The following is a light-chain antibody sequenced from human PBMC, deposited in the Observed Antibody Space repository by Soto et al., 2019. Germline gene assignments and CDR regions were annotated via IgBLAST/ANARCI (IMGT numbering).Light chain of an antibody. CDR1: SSDVGGYNY. CDR2: EVS. J-gene: IGLJ2*01. V-gene: IGLV2-14*01. CDR3: SSYTSSGTLGV. Sequence: QSALTQPASVSGSPGQSITISCTGTSSDVGGYNYVSWYQQHPGKAPKLMIYEVSNRPSGVSNRFSGSKSGNTASLTISGLHAEGVAEYNCSSYTSSGTLGVFGGGTKVTVL.